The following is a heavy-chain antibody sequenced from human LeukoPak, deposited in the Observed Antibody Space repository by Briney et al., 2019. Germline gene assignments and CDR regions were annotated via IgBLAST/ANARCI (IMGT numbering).Heavy chain of an antibody. D-gene: IGHD3-16*01. Sequence: TGGSLRLSCAASGFTVSSRYMSWVRQAPGKGLEWVSVLYSGGSTYYADSVKCTFTISREKSKHTVSLQMSSLRAEDTAVYYCARGGGTYRELDYWGQGTLVTVSA. CDR1: GFTVSSRY. CDR3: ARGGGTYRELDY. V-gene: IGHV3-66*01. J-gene: IGHJ4*02. CDR2: LYSGGST.